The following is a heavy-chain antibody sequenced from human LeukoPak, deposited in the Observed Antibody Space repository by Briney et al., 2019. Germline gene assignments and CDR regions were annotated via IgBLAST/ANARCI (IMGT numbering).Heavy chain of an antibody. CDR2: ISSSSSYI. V-gene: IGHV3-21*01. Sequence: GVSLRLSCAASGFTFSSYSMNWVRQAPGKGLEWVSSISSSSSYIYYADSVKRRFTISRDNAKNSLYLQMNSLRAEDTAVYYCARSSSLAVAGTSDYWGQGTLVTVSS. CDR3: ARSSSLAVAGTSDY. J-gene: IGHJ4*02. D-gene: IGHD6-19*01. CDR1: GFTFSSYS.